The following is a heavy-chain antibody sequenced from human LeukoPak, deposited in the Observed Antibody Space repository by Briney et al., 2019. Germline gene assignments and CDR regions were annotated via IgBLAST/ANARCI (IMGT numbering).Heavy chain of an antibody. Sequence: GGSLRLSCAASGFRFSSYWMSWVRQAPGKGLEWVANINQDGSEKYYVDSVKGRFTISRDNAKNSLYLQMNSLRAEDTAVYYRARDGHPFDLWGQGTLVTVAS. J-gene: IGHJ4*02. CDR1: GFRFSSYW. CDR3: ARDGHPFDL. V-gene: IGHV3-7*01. CDR2: INQDGSEK.